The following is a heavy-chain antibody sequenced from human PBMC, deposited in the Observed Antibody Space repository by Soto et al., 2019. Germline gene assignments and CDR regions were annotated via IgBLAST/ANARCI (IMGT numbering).Heavy chain of an antibody. CDR1: GYTFTSYD. Sequence: ASVKVSCKASGYTFTSYDINWVRQATGQGLEWMGWMNPNSGNTGYAQKFQGRVTMTRNTSISTAYMELSSLRSEDTAVYYCARGPPGDYSNYLNWYFDLWGRGTLVTVSS. CDR2: MNPNSGNT. V-gene: IGHV1-8*01. D-gene: IGHD4-4*01. CDR3: ARGPPGDYSNYLNWYFDL. J-gene: IGHJ2*01.